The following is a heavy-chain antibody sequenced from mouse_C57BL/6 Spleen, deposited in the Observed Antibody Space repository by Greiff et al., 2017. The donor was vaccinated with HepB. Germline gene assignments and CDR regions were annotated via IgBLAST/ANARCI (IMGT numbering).Heavy chain of an antibody. V-gene: IGHV3-6*01. CDR2: ISYDGSN. CDR3: AREGDITTVVAIYYYAMDY. Sequence: EVQLVESGPGLVKPSQSLSLTCSVTGYSITSGYYWNWIRQFPGNKLEWMGYISYDGSNNYNPSLKNRISITRDTSKNQFFLKLNSVTTEDTATYYCAREGDITTVVAIYYYAMDYWGQGTSVTVSS. J-gene: IGHJ4*01. D-gene: IGHD1-1*01. CDR1: GYSITSGYY.